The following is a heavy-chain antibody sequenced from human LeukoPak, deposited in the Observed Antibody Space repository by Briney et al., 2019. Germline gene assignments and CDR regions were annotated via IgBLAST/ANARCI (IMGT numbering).Heavy chain of an antibody. CDR3: ARRRAAAGPFDY. CDR2: INYRGNT. CDR1: GGSFSGGIYY. J-gene: IGHJ4*02. Sequence: SETLSLTCSVSGGSFSGGIYYWGWIRQPPGKGLEWIGNINYRGNTVYNPSLESRVSMSVDTSRSQFSLRLRSVTAAGTSVYYCARRRAAAGPFDYWGQGTRVTVSS. V-gene: IGHV4-39*01. D-gene: IGHD6-13*01.